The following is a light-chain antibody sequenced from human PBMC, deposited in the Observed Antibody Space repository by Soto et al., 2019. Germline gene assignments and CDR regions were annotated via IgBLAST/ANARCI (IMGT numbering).Light chain of an antibody. J-gene: IGKJ4*01. CDR3: LQDYDYPLT. V-gene: IGKV1-6*01. CDR1: QGIRND. Sequence: AIQVTQSPSSLSASVGDRVTITCRASQGIRNDLGWYQQKPGEPPKLLIYATSRLQSGVPSRFSGSGSGTDFTLTLSSLQPEDSATYYCLQDYDYPLTFGGGTKVQIK. CDR2: ATS.